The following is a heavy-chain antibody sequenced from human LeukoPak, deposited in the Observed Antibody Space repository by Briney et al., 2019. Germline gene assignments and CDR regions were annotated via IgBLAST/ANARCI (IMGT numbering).Heavy chain of an antibody. CDR1: GYTFTSYD. CDR3: ARGRGYSYGNFDY. CDR2: MNPNSGNT. V-gene: IGHV1-8*03. J-gene: IGHJ4*02. D-gene: IGHD5-18*01. Sequence: ASVKGSCKASGYTFTSYDINWVRQATGQGLEWMGWMNPNSGNTGYAQKFQGRVTITRNTSISTAYMELSSLRSEDTAVYYCARGRGYSYGNFDYWGQGTLVTVSS.